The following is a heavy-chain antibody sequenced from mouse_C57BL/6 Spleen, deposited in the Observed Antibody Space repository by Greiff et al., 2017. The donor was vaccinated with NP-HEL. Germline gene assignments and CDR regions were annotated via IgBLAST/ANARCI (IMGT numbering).Heavy chain of an antibody. D-gene: IGHD3-2*02. CDR1: GYTFTSYW. Sequence: VQLQQPGAELVKPGASVKLSCKASGYTFTSYWMHWVKQRPGQGLEWIGMIHPTSGSTNYNEKFKSKATLTVDKSSSTAYMQLSSLTSEDSAVYYCARELRLYFDYWGQGTTLTVSS. CDR3: ARELRLYFDY. V-gene: IGHV1-64*01. CDR2: IHPTSGST. J-gene: IGHJ2*01.